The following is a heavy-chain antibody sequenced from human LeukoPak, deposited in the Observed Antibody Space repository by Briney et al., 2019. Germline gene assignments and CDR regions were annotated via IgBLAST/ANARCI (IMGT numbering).Heavy chain of an antibody. Sequence: GGSLRLSCAASGFTFSSYSMNWVRQAPGKGLEWVSSISSSSSYIYYADSVKGRFTISRDNAKNSLYLQMNSLRAEDTAVYYCARELDVTMVRGDFDYWGQGTLVTVSS. D-gene: IGHD3-10*01. CDR3: ARELDVTMVRGDFDY. CDR1: GFTFSSYS. CDR2: ISSSSSYI. V-gene: IGHV3-21*01. J-gene: IGHJ4*02.